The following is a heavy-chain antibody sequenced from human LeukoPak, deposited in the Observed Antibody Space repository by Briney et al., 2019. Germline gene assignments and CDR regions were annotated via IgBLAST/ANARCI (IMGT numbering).Heavy chain of an antibody. J-gene: IGHJ4*02. CDR1: GYTFTSNY. V-gene: IGHV1-46*01. CDR2: VYPRDGST. Sequence: ASVKGSCKASGYTFTSNYIHWVRQAPGQGLEWMGMVYPRDGSTSYAQKFQGRVTVTRDTSTSTVHMELSGLRSEDTAVYYCARDQEGFDYWGQGTLVTVSP. CDR3: ARDQEGFDY.